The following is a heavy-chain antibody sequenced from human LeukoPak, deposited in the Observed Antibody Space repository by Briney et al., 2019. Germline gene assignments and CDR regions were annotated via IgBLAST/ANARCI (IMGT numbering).Heavy chain of an antibody. D-gene: IGHD7-27*01. CDR1: GFTVSSNY. J-gene: IGHJ6*02. CDR3: ATSGLNYYYCGMDV. Sequence: GGSLRLSCAASGFTVSSNYMSWVRQAPGKGLEWVSVIYSGGSTYYADSVKGRFTISRDNSKNTLYLQMNSLRAEDTAVYYCATSGLNYYYCGMDVWGQGTTVTVSS. V-gene: IGHV3-53*01. CDR2: IYSGGST.